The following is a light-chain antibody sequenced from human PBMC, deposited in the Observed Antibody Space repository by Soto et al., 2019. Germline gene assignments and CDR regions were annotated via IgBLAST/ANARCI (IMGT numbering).Light chain of an antibody. Sequence: DIQMTQSPSSLSASVGDRVSITCRASQSISRHLNWYQQKPGKAPKLMIYTASNLQSGVPSRFSGSGSGTDFTLTISTLQPEDFATYYCQQSYSTPYTFGQGTRLEIK. CDR2: TAS. V-gene: IGKV1-39*01. CDR3: QQSYSTPYT. J-gene: IGKJ2*01. CDR1: QSISRH.